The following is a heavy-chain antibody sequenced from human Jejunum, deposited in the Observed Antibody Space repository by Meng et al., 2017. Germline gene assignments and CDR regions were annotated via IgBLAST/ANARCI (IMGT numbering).Heavy chain of an antibody. D-gene: IGHD2-21*02. V-gene: IGHV1-18*04. CDR2: ISNYDGHT. CDR1: GYTFNSYG. Sequence: ASVKVSCKASGYTFNSYGITWVRQAPGQGLEWMAYISNYDGHTLYAQHFQARVTMTTDTSTSTAHMELTDLRSDDTAVYYCARATRVTGNTKDAYDIWGQGKRVT. J-gene: IGHJ3*02. CDR3: ARATRVTGNTKDAYDI.